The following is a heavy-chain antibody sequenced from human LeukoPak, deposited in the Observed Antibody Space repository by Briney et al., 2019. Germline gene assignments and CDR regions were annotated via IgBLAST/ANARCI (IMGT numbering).Heavy chain of an antibody. D-gene: IGHD2-15*01. CDR3: ARHGLAGCIGGRCFTSFHYYGMDV. CDR2: IFPGDSDT. Sequence: GESLKISCQGSGYRFTAYWIGWVRQMPGKGLEWMGSIFPGDSDTKYSPSFQGHVTISADTSIRTAYLQWSSLKASDSAMSSCARHGLAGCIGGRCFTSFHYYGMDVCGQGTTVTVSS. J-gene: IGHJ6*02. V-gene: IGHV5-51*01. CDR1: GYRFTAYW.